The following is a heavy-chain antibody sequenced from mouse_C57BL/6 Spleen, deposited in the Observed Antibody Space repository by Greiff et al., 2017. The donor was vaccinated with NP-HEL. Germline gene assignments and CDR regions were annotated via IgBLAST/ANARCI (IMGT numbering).Heavy chain of an antibody. Sequence: VQLQESGPGLVKPSQSLSLTCTVTGYSITSGYGWNWIRQFPGNPLEWMGYLSYSASTNYNPSLKSRISITRDTSKNQFFLQLNSVTTEDTATYDCARTARIKYWGQGTTLTVSS. CDR1: GYSITSGYG. J-gene: IGHJ2*01. D-gene: IGHD1-2*01. CDR2: LSYSAST. CDR3: ARTARIKY. V-gene: IGHV3-2*02.